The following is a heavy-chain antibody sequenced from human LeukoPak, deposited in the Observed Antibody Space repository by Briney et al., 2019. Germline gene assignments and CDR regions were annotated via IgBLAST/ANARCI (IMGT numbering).Heavy chain of an antibody. CDR3: STETSRFFDWSLSY. CDR1: GYTLTELS. J-gene: IGHJ4*02. CDR2: FDPDDGET. V-gene: IGHV1-24*01. Sequence: GASVKVSCKVSGYTLTELSMHWVRQAPGKGLEWMGGFDPDDGETIYAQKFQGRLTMTEDTSTYTAYMELSSLESEDTAMYYCSTETSRFFDWSLSYWGQATLVTVSS. D-gene: IGHD3-9*01.